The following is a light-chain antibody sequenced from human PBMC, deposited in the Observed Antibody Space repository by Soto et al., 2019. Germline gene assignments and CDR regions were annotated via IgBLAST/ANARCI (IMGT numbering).Light chain of an antibody. J-gene: IGKJ1*01. V-gene: IGKV3-15*01. CDR3: QQYNNWPRT. CDR2: RAS. Sequence: EIVMTQSPATLSVSPGERVTLSCRASRSLSGNLAWYQQKPGLAPRLLINRASTRATGIPARFSGSGSETEFTLTISSLQSEDFAVYYCQQYNNWPRTFGQGTKVDIK. CDR1: RSLSGN.